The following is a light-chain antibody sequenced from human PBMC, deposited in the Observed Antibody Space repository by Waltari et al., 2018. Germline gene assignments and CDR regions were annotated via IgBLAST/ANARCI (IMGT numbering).Light chain of an antibody. CDR1: SSDVGGYNY. J-gene: IGLJ1*01. Sequence: QSALTQPRSVSGSPGQSVTISCTGTSSDVGGYNYVSWYQQHPGKAPKLMIYDVSKRPSGVPDRFSGSKSGNTASLTMSWLQAEDEAYYYCCSYAGSYTYVFGTGTKVTVL. CDR2: DVS. CDR3: CSYAGSYTYV. V-gene: IGLV2-11*01.